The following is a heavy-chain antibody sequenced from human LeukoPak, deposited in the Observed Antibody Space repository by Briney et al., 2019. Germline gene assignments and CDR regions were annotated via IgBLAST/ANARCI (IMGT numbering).Heavy chain of an antibody. D-gene: IGHD4-11*01. J-gene: IGHJ4*02. V-gene: IGHV4-59*12. CDR2: IYYSGST. CDR1: GGSISSYY. CDR3: ATYFTVTEYYFDY. Sequence: SETLSLTCTVSGGSISSYYWSWIRQPPGKGLEWIGYIYYSGSTNYNPSLKSRVTISVDASKNQFSLKLSSVTAADTAVYYCATYFTVTEYYFDYWGQGTLVTVSS.